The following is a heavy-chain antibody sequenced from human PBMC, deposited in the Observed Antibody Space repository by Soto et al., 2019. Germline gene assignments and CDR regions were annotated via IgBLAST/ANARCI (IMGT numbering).Heavy chain of an antibody. Sequence: ASVKVSCKASGYTFTSYGISWVRQAPGQGLEWMGWTSAYNGNTNYAQKLQGRVTMTTDTSTSTAYMELRSLRSDDTAVYYCARDDDIVATIPWFDPWGQGTLVTVSS. CDR1: GYTFTSYG. CDR2: TSAYNGNT. V-gene: IGHV1-18*01. CDR3: ARDDDIVATIPWFDP. D-gene: IGHD5-12*01. J-gene: IGHJ5*02.